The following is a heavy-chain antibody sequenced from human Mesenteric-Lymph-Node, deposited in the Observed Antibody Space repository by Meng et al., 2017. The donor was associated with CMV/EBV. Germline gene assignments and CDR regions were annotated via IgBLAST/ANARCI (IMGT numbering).Heavy chain of an antibody. CDR1: GFTFSNYG. CDR3: ARVVTVKSNWPLRPKLGWLDP. J-gene: IGHJ5*02. V-gene: IGHV3-30*02. Sequence: GGSLRLSCAASGFTFSNYGMNWVRQAPGKGLEWVAYIRYDGSYKQYADSVMGRFTISGDNSRNTVYLQMNNLRPDDTATYYCARVVTVKSNWPLRPKLGWLDPWGQGTLVTVSS. D-gene: IGHD3-22*01. CDR2: IRYDGSYK.